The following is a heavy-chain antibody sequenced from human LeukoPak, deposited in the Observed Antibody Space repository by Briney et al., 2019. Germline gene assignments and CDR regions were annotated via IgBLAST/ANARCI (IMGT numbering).Heavy chain of an antibody. D-gene: IGHD2-2*01. CDR2: IYYSGST. Sequence: SETLSLTCTVSGGSISSYYWSWIRQPPGKGLEWIGYIYYSGSTNYNPSLKSRVTISVDTSKNQFSLKLSPVTAADTAVYYCARQWGQYCGSTSCYPGGVDPWGQGTLVTVSS. CDR1: GGSISSYY. V-gene: IGHV4-59*08. J-gene: IGHJ5*02. CDR3: ARQWGQYCGSTSCYPGGVDP.